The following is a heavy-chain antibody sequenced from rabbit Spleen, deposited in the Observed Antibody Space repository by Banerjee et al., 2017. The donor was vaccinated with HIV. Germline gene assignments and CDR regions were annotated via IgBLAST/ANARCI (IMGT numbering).Heavy chain of an antibody. V-gene: IGHV1S45*01. CDR3: ARDGYGYYSYGYGGYFNL. D-gene: IGHD6-1*01. CDR2: IYAGSSGRT. CDR1: GFSFSSSYY. Sequence: QEQLEESGGDLVKPEGSLTLTCTASGFSFSSSYYMCWVRQAPGKGLEWIGCIYAGSSGRTYYASWAKGRFTISKTSSTTVTLQMTKLTAADTATYFCARDGYGYYSYGYGGYFNLWGPGTLVTVS. J-gene: IGHJ4*01.